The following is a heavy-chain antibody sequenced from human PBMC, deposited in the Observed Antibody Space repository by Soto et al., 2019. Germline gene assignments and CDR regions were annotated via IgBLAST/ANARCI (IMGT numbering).Heavy chain of an antibody. V-gene: IGHV1-69*13. CDR2: FIAMLGTP. D-gene: IGHD5-18*01. Sequence: SVKVSCKAPGGTFGSHGIAWVRQAPGQGLEWMGGFIAMLGTPTYAKKVQGRATITADESLTSSYLELRSLRSEDTAVYFCARGAMANFDYWGQGTVVTVSS. CDR1: GGTFGSHG. CDR3: ARGAMANFDY. J-gene: IGHJ4*02.